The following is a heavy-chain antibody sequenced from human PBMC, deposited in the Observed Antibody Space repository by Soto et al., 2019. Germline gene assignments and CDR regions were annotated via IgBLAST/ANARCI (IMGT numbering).Heavy chain of an antibody. CDR2: LIPIYGTP. J-gene: IGHJ5*02. CDR1: GGTFGSYS. D-gene: IGHD1-1*01. CDR3: VRMRTTAGARNWYDP. V-gene: IGHV1-69*01. Sequence: QVHLVQSGAEVKRPGSSVKVSCKTSGGTFGSYSIDWVRQAPGQGLEWMGGLIPIYGTPKYSQKFQGRVSITADASSKTSYMELTSLTSGDTAQYFCVRMRTTAGARNWYDPWGQGTLVIVSS.